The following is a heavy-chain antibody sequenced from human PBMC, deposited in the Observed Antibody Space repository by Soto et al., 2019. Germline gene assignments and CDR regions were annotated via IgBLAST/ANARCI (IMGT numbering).Heavy chain of an antibody. Sequence: SQTLSLTCAISGDSVSSNSAAWNWIRQSPSKGLEWLRRTYYRSKWYNEYAVSVKSRININPDTSKNQFSLQLNSVTPEDTAVYYCASVITGTNYRMDVWGQGTTVTVSS. V-gene: IGHV6-1*01. CDR1: GDSVSSNSAA. CDR2: TYYRSKWYN. D-gene: IGHD1-20*01. J-gene: IGHJ6*02. CDR3: ASVITGTNYRMDV.